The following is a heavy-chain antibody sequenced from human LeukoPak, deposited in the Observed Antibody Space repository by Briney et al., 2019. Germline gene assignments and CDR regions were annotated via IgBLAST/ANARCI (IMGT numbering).Heavy chain of an antibody. V-gene: IGHV3-23*01. CDR1: GFTFSSYA. D-gene: IGHD4-17*01. Sequence: PGGSLRLSCAASGFTFSSYAMSWVRQAPGKGLEWVSAISSSGGSTYYADSVKGRFTISRDYFKNTLFLQMNSLRAEDTAVYYCAKDLYTYGTTPLDYWGQGTLVTVSS. J-gene: IGHJ4*02. CDR3: AKDLYTYGTTPLDY. CDR2: ISSSGGST.